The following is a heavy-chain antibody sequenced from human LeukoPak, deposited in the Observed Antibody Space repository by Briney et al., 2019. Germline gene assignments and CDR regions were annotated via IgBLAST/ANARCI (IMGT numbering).Heavy chain of an antibody. D-gene: IGHD5-24*01. J-gene: IGHJ4*02. CDR1: GYTFTGYY. V-gene: IGHV1-2*02. CDR3: ARDVEMATTPDY. Sequence: ASVKVSCKASGYTFTGYYMHWVRQAPGQGLEWMGWINPNSGGTNYAQKFQGRVTMTRDTSISTAYMELSRLRSDGTAVYYCARDVEMATTPDYWGQGTLVTVSS. CDR2: INPNSGGT.